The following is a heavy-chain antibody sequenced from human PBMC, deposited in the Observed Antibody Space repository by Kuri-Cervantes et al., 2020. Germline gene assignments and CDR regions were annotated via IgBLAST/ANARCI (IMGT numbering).Heavy chain of an antibody. CDR2: ISYDGSNK. CDR3: AKSLVGSSWYLNWYFDL. V-gene: IGHV3-30-3*02. CDR1: GFTFSSYA. Sequence: GGSLRLSCAASGFTFSSYAMHWVRQAPGKGLEWVAVISYDGSNKYYADSVKGRFTISRDNSKNTLYLQMNSLRAEDTAVYYCAKSLVGSSWYLNWYFDLWGRGTLVTVSS. D-gene: IGHD6-13*01. J-gene: IGHJ2*01.